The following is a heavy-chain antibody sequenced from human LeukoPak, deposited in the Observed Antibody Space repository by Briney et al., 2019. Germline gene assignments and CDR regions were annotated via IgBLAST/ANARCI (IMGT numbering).Heavy chain of an antibody. J-gene: IGHJ4*02. D-gene: IGHD1-26*01. V-gene: IGHV3-15*01. CDR3: TTTGGGTRATPGDY. CDR1: GLTFNNAW. Sequence: GGSLRLSCAVSGLTFNNAWITWVRQAPGKGPEWVGRIKSKTDGGTTEYGAPVKGRFTISRDDSKNTLYLQMDSLKTEDTAVYYCTTTGGGTRATPGDYWGQGTLVTVSS. CDR2: IKSKTDGGTT.